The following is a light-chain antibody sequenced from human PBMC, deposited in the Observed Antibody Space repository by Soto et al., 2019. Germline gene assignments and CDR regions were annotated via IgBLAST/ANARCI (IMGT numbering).Light chain of an antibody. J-gene: IGKJ5*01. CDR2: DAS. V-gene: IGKV1-5*01. CDR3: KQYNTYAT. CDR1: QNIRNL. Sequence: DIQLTPSPSTLSAAVLYIVTITFRSSQNIRNLLAWYQQKPGKAPKPLIYDASTLKTGVPSRFSGSGSGSEFNFTITGLQPDDFATYFCKQYNTYATFGQGTRLEIK.